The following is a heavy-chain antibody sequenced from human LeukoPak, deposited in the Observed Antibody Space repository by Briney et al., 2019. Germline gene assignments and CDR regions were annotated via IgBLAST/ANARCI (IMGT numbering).Heavy chain of an antibody. CDR3: ARLITRGNSLASDY. CDR2: ISTYTGNP. D-gene: IGHD5-18*01. Sequence: ASVNVSCKAAGYTFTTYGITWVRQAPGQGLEWMGWISTYTGNPNYAQKIQGRVTMTTDTSTRTAYMEPRSLRSDDTAVYYCARLITRGNSLASDYWGQGTLVTVSS. J-gene: IGHJ4*02. V-gene: IGHV1-18*01. CDR1: GYTFTTYG.